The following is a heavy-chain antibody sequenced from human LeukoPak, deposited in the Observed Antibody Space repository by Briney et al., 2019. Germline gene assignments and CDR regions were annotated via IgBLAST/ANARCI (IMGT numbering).Heavy chain of an antibody. J-gene: IGHJ3*02. CDR2: IIPIFGTA. D-gene: IGHD3-22*01. V-gene: IGHV1-69*06. CDR1: GGTFSSYA. Sequence: SVKVSCKASGGTFSSYAISWVRQAPGQGLEWMGGIIPIFGTANYAQKFQGRVTITADKSTSTAYMELSSLRSEDTAVYYCARERIKKSMIVVVSASNDAFDIWGQGTMVTVSS. CDR3: ARERIKKSMIVVVSASNDAFDI.